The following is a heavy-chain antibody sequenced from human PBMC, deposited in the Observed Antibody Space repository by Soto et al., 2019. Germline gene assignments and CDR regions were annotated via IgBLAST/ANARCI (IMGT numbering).Heavy chain of an antibody. CDR2: LSGDTRDT. CDR3: ARPGYSSSSWTPAY. D-gene: IGHD6-6*01. Sequence: GGSLRLSGSAAGFSFGIHAMSWVRQAPGKGLDWVSSLSGDTRDTYAADSVKGRFTISRDNSKNTVYLQWSSLKASDTAMYYCARPGYSSSSWTPAYWGQGTLVTVSS. V-gene: IGHV3-23*01. CDR1: GFSFGIHA. J-gene: IGHJ4*02.